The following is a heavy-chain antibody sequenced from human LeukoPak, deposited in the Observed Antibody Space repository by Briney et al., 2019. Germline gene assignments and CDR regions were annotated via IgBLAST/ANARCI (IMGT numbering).Heavy chain of an antibody. J-gene: IGHJ3*02. CDR1: GGSFSGYY. Sequence: PSETLSLTCAVYGGSFSGYYWSWIRQPPGKGLEWIGYIYYSGSTNYNPSLKSRVTISVDTSKNQFSLKLSSVTAADTAVYYCARARGNYYDSSGYPAAFDIWGQGTMVTVSS. V-gene: IGHV4-59*01. D-gene: IGHD3-22*01. CDR2: IYYSGST. CDR3: ARARGNYYDSSGYPAAFDI.